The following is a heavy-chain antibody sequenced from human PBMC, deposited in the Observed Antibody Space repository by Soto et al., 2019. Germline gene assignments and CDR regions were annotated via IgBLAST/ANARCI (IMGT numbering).Heavy chain of an antibody. CDR1: GYTFTSYY. V-gene: IGHV1-46*01. J-gene: IGHJ4*02. CDR3: AREFKVPYYDSSGYYYAGSDY. Sequence: QVQLVQSGAEVKKPGASVKVSCKASGYTFTSYYMHWVRQAPGQGLEWMGIINPSGGSTSYAQKCQGRVTMTRDTSMSTVYMELSSLRSEDTAVYYCAREFKVPYYDSSGYYYAGSDYWGQGTLVTVSS. D-gene: IGHD3-22*01. CDR2: INPSGGST.